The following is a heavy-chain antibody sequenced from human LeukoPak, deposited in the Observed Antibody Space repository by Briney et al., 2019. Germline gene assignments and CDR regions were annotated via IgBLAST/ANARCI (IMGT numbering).Heavy chain of an antibody. CDR1: GFTFSSYV. CDR3: AKGSAYADF. D-gene: IGHD3-3*01. J-gene: IGHJ4*02. CDR2: ISGSGGST. V-gene: IGHV3-23*01. Sequence: GGSLRLSCAASGFTFSSYVMSWVRQAPGKGLEWVSTISGSGGSTYYADSVKGRFTISRDNPKNSLSLQMNSLRAEDTAVYYCAKGSAYADFWGQGTLVTVSS.